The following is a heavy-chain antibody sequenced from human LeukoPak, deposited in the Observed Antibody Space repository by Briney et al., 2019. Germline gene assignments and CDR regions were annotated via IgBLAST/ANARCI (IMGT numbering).Heavy chain of an antibody. V-gene: IGHV3-30*02. CDR1: GFTFSSYS. D-gene: IGHD3-22*01. CDR2: IRYDGNNK. CDR3: AKVTVPLVVITAGGFDY. Sequence: GSLRLSCAASGFTFSSYSMNWVRQAPGKGLEWVAFIRYDGNNKYYADSVKGRFTISRDNSKNTLNLQMNSLRAEDTAVYYCAKVTVPLVVITAGGFDYWGQGTLVTVSS. J-gene: IGHJ4*02.